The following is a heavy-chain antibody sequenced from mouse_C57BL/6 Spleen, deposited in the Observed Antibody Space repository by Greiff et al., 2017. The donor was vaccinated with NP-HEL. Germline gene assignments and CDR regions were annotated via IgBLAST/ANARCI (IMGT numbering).Heavy chain of an antibody. Sequence: DVMLVESGGGLVKPGGSLKLSCAASGFTFSSYAMSWVRQTPEKRLEWVATISDGGSYTYYPDNVKGRFTISRDNAKNNLYLQMSHLKSEDTAMYYCARDYYGSHYYAMDYWGQGTSVTVSS. J-gene: IGHJ4*01. CDR3: ARDYYGSHYYAMDY. CDR2: ISDGGSYT. CDR1: GFTFSSYA. D-gene: IGHD1-1*01. V-gene: IGHV5-4*01.